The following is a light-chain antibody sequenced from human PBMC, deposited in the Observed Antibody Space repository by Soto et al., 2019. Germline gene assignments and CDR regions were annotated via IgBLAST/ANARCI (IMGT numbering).Light chain of an antibody. Sequence: EIVMTQSPATLSVSPGERATLSCRASQSVYSNLAWYQHKPGQAPRLLIYAASTRATGISARFSGSGSRTEFTRTISSLQAEDFAVYYCQQYNSWPLTFGGGTKVEIK. CDR1: QSVYSN. CDR3: QQYNSWPLT. V-gene: IGKV3-15*01. J-gene: IGKJ4*01. CDR2: AAS.